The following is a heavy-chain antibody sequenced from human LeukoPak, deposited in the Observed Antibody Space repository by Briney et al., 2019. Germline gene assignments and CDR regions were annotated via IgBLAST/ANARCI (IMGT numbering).Heavy chain of an antibody. CDR2: IYPADSDT. Sequence: SGESLKISCKGSGYIFTNYWIGWVRQMPGKGLEWMGIIYPADSDTKYSPSFQGQVTISADKSISTAYLQWSSLKASDTAMYYCARPLGSSSWYYGFDYWGQGTLVTVSS. J-gene: IGHJ4*02. D-gene: IGHD6-13*01. CDR3: ARPLGSSSWYYGFDY. CDR1: GYIFTNYW. V-gene: IGHV5-51*01.